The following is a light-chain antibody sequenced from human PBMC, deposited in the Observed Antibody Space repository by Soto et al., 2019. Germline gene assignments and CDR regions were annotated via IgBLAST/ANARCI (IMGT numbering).Light chain of an antibody. CDR2: WAS. Sequence: DIVMTQSPEYLAVSLGERATINCKSSQNVLYSSNNKNLIAWYQQKPGQPPKLLIYWASTRESGVPDRFSGSGSGRDFTLTISSLQAEDVGVYYVEQYYSHPRYTFGQGTRLEIK. CDR1: QNVLYSSNNKNL. V-gene: IGKV4-1*01. J-gene: IGKJ2*01. CDR3: EQYYSHPRYT.